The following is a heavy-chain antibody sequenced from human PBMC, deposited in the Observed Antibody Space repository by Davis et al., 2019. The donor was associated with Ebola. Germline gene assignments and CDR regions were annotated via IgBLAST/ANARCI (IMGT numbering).Heavy chain of an antibody. V-gene: IGHV3-15*07. Sequence: PGGSLRLSCAASGFTFSNAWMNWVRQAPGKGLEWVGHIKGKTDGGTTDYAAPVKGRFTISRDDSKNTLYLQMNSLKSEDTAVYYCATGGSGWSEYWGQGTLVTVSS. CDR2: IKGKTDGGTT. D-gene: IGHD6-19*01. CDR3: ATGGSGWSEY. J-gene: IGHJ4*02. CDR1: GFTFSNAW.